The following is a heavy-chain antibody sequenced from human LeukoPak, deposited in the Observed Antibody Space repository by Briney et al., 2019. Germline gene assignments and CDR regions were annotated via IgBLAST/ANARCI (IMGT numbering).Heavy chain of an antibody. CDR3: ARCNEWELPFDY. CDR1: GGTSSSYA. D-gene: IGHD1-26*01. V-gene: IGHV1-69*01. J-gene: IGHJ4*02. CDR2: IIPIFGTA. Sequence: SVKVSFKASGGTSSSYAISGVRQAPGQGLEWMGGIIPIFGTANYAQKFQGRVTLTADEPTSTAYMELSSLRSDDTAVYYCARCNEWELPFDYWGQGTLVTVSS.